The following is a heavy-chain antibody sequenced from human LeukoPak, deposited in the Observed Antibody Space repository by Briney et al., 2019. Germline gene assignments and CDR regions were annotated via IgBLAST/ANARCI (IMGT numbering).Heavy chain of an antibody. Sequence: ASVKVSCKASGYTFTSYYMYWVRQAPGQGLEWMGIINPSGGSTSYAQRFQGRVTMTRDTSTSTVYMELSSLRSEDTAVYYCARDRGYYDSSGPGVSDYWGQGTLVTVSS. J-gene: IGHJ4*02. CDR2: INPSGGST. CDR1: GYTFTSYY. V-gene: IGHV1-46*01. CDR3: ARDRGYYDSSGPGVSDY. D-gene: IGHD3-22*01.